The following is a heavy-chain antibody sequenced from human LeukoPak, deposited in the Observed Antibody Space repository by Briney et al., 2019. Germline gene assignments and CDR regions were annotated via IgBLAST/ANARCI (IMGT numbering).Heavy chain of an antibody. CDR3: VKGGCSSTSCYGNS. V-gene: IGHV3-23*01. CDR2: ISSSAINT. Sequence: GGSLRLSCAASGFAFNTYAMSWVRQAPGKGLDWVSAISSSAINTYYADSVEGRFTIYRDNPKNTLYLQMNSLRADDTAVYYCVKGGCSSTSCYGNSWGQGTLVTVSS. CDR1: GFAFNTYA. D-gene: IGHD2-2*01. J-gene: IGHJ4*02.